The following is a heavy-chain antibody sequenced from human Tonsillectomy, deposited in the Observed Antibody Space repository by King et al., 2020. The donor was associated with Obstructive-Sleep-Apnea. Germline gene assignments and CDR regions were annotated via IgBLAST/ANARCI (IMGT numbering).Heavy chain of an antibody. V-gene: IGHV3-30*02. CDR1: GFTLFHFG. CDR3: AKGWGNYFDY. J-gene: IGHJ4*02. D-gene: IGHD7-27*01. Sequence: QLVESGGGVVQPGGSLRLSCAASGFTLFHFGMHRVRQAPGKGLVWGAFLRYDGSHKYYADSVKGRFSISRDNAKNTLALQMTSLRAEDTAMYYCAKGWGNYFDYWGQGTLVTVSS. CDR2: LRYDGSHK.